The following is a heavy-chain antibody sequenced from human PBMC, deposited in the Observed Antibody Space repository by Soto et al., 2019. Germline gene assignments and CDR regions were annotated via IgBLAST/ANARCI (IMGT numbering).Heavy chain of an antibody. CDR2: ISEGGGST. D-gene: IGHD1-26*01. CDR3: AKAISEYYAPTDY. J-gene: IGHJ4*02. V-gene: IGHV3-23*01. Sequence: GGSVRLSCAASGFTFSTFAMSWVRQAPGKGLEWVSVISEGGGSTYYADSVKGRFTISRDNSKSALYLQMNSLRGDDTAIYYCAKAISEYYAPTDYWGQGTQVTVSS. CDR1: GFTFSTFA.